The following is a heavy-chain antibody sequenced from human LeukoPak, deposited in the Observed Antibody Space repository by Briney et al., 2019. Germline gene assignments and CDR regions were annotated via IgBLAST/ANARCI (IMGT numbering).Heavy chain of an antibody. CDR1: GFTFSSYA. Sequence: PGGSLRLSCAASGFTFSSYAMSWVRQAPGKGLEWVSAISGSGGSTYYADSVKGRFTISRDNSKNTLYLQMNSLRAEDTAVYYCAKDRNVDRNLYYHFWSGYYGPPNDAFDIWGQGTMVTVSS. CDR3: AKDRNVDRNLYYHFWSGYYGPPNDAFDI. D-gene: IGHD3-3*01. CDR2: ISGSGGST. V-gene: IGHV3-23*01. J-gene: IGHJ3*02.